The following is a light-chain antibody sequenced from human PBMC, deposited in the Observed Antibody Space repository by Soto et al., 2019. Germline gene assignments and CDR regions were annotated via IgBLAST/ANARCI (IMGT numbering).Light chain of an antibody. J-gene: IGKJ2*01. Sequence: EVVMTQSPATLSVSPGEGVTLSCRASQGIGDTLAWYQHKPGQTPRLLIYGASSRATGIPDRFSGSGSGTDFSLTISRLEPEDFAVYYCHQYDNAPQTYGRGTKVDIK. CDR2: GAS. CDR1: QGIGDT. CDR3: HQYDNAPQT. V-gene: IGKV3D-15*01.